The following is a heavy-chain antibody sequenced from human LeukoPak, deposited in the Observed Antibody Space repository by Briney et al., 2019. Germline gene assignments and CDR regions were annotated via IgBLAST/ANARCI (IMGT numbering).Heavy chain of an antibody. CDR3: ARRNDWFDY. Sequence: SETLSLTCTVSGGSISSYYWSWIRQPPGKGLEWIGYMYYSGSTNYDPSLKSRVTISVDTSKNQISLKLSSVTAADTAVYYCARRNDWFDYWGQGTLVTVSS. CDR1: GGSISSYY. J-gene: IGHJ4*02. CDR2: MYYSGST. V-gene: IGHV4-59*08. D-gene: IGHD3-9*01.